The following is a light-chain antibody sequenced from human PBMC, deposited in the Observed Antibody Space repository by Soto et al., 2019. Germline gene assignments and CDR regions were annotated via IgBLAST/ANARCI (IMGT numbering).Light chain of an antibody. Sequence: EIVLTQSPATLSLSPGERATLSCRASQSVSSYLAWYQQKPGQAPRLLIYDASNRATGIPARFSGSGSGTDFPLTISSLEPEDFAVYYSKQRSNWGVFTFGPGTKVDIK. V-gene: IGKV3-11*01. CDR1: QSVSSY. CDR2: DAS. CDR3: KQRSNWGVFT. J-gene: IGKJ3*01.